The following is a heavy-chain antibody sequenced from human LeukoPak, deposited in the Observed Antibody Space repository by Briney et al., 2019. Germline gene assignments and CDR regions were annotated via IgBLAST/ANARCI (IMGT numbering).Heavy chain of an antibody. CDR2: ISAYNGNT. D-gene: IGHD6-13*01. CDR3: ARDTSSSWYGSEYFQH. V-gene: IGHV1-18*01. CDR1: GYTFTSYG. J-gene: IGHJ1*01. Sequence: GASMKVSCKASGYTFTSYGISWVRQAPGQGLEWMGWISAYNGNTNYAQKLQGRVTMTTDTSTSTAYMELRSLRSDDTAVYYCARDTSSSWYGSEYFQHWGQGTLVTVSS.